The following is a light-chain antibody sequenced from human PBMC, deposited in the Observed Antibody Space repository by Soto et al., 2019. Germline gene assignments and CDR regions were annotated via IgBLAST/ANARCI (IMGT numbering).Light chain of an antibody. CDR2: EVS. Sequence: QSVLTQPASVSGSPGQSITISCTGTSSDIGAYNYVSWYQQHPGKAPKLMIYEVSKRPSGVPDRFSGSKSGNTASLTVSGLQAEDEADYYCSSYAGSYRVFGTGTKVTVL. CDR1: SSDIGAYNY. CDR3: SSYAGSYRV. V-gene: IGLV2-8*01. J-gene: IGLJ1*01.